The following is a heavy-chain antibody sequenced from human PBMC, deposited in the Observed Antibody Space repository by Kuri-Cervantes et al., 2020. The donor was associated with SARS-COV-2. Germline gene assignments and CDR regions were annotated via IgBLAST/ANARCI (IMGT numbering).Heavy chain of an antibody. CDR2: ISYSGST. V-gene: IGHV4-59*01. CDR1: GDSISYYY. CDR3: ARVDLDYSTHLYYFDY. D-gene: IGHD4-11*01. Sequence: SETLSLTCSVSGDSISYYYWSWIRQPPGKGLEWIGYISYSGSTSYNPSLKSRVTISIDTSKKQFSLKLKSVSAAATAVYYCARVDLDYSTHLYYFDYWGQGTLVTVSS. J-gene: IGHJ4*02.